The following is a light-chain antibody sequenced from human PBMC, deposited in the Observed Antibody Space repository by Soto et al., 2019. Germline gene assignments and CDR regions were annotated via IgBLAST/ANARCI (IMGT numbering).Light chain of an antibody. CDR2: DAS. CDR1: QSISSW. CDR3: QQYVTSAET. Sequence: EIRMTQSPATLSASVEDRVTITCRASQSISSWLAWYQQKPGKAPKLLIYDASSLERGVPSRFSGSGSGTDFTLTISRLEPEDFAVYYCQQYVTSAETFAQGTKVDIK. J-gene: IGKJ1*01. V-gene: IGKV1-5*01.